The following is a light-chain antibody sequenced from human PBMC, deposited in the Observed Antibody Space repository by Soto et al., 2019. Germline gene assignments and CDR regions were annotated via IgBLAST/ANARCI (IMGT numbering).Light chain of an antibody. V-gene: IGKV3-11*01. Sequence: EIVLTQSPATLSLSPGERATLSCRATENLRTFLAWYQQKAGRAPRLLIYDASNRATGIPDRFSGSGSGTDFTLTISNLEPEDSAVYYCQQRSIWPLTFGGGTKVDIK. CDR2: DAS. CDR1: ENLRTF. CDR3: QQRSIWPLT. J-gene: IGKJ4*01.